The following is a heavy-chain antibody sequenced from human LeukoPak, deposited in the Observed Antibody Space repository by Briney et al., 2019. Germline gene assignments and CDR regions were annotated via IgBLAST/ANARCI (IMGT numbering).Heavy chain of an antibody. CDR2: TNPSGGST. V-gene: IGHV1-46*01. J-gene: IGHJ6*04. Sequence: ASVKVSCKASGYTFTSYYMHWVRQAPGQGLEWMGITNPSGGSTSYAQKFQGRVTMTRDTSTSTVYMELSSLRSEDTAVYYCARDLPDMVMTGYRYYYYYGMDVWGKGTTVTVSS. D-gene: IGHD3-9*01. CDR3: ARDLPDMVMTGYRYYYYYGMDV. CDR1: GYTFTSYY.